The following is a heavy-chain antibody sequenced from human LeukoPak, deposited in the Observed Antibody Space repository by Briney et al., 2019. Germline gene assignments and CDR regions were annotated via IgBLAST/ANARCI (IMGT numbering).Heavy chain of an antibody. V-gene: IGHV1-2*04. J-gene: IGHJ4*02. CDR1: GGTFSSYA. D-gene: IGHD3-22*01. CDR2: INPNSGGT. CDR3: AREGWGYYYDSSGYYPPDY. Sequence: ASVKVSCKASGGTFSSYAISWVRQAPGQGLEWMGWINPNSGGTNYAQKFQGWVTMTRDTSISTAYMELSRLRSDDTAVYYCAREGWGYYYDSSGYYPPDYWGQGTLVTVSS.